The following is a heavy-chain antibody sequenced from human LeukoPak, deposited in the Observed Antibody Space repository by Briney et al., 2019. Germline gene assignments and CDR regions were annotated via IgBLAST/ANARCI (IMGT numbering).Heavy chain of an antibody. D-gene: IGHD3-3*01. Sequence: PGGSLRLSCAASGFTFGDYAMHWVRQAPGKGLEWVSGISWNSGSISYADSVKGRFTISRDNAKNSLYLQMNSLRAEDTALYYCAKDISTIFGVVTTFDYWGQGTLVTVSS. J-gene: IGHJ4*02. V-gene: IGHV3-9*01. CDR3: AKDISTIFGVVTTFDY. CDR1: GFTFGDYA. CDR2: ISWNSGSI.